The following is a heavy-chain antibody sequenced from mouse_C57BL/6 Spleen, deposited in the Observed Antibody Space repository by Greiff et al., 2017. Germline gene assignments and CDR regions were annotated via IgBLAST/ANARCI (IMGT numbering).Heavy chain of an antibody. CDR3: AREVGGYYETFDY. CDR1: GYTFTSYW. D-gene: IGHD2-3*01. CDR2: IHPNSGST. Sequence: QVQLQQPGAELVKPGASVKLSCKASGYTFTSYWMHWVKQRPGQGLEWIGMIHPNSGSTNYNEKFKSKATLTVDKSSSTAYMQLSSLTSEDSAVYYCAREVGGYYETFDYWGQGTTLTVSS. J-gene: IGHJ2*01. V-gene: IGHV1-64*01.